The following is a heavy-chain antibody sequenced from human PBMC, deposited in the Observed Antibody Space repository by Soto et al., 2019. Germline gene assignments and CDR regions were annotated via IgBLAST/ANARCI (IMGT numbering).Heavy chain of an antibody. CDR3: ARHPFLTPDSNYGYDY. CDR1: GGSISSGGYY. Sequence: SETLSLTCTVSGGSISSGGYYWSWIRQHPGKGLEWIGYIYYSGSTYYNPSLKSRVTISVDTSKNQFSLKLSSVTAADTAVYYCARHPFLTPDSNYGYDYWGQGTLVTVSS. D-gene: IGHD4-4*01. CDR2: IYYSGST. V-gene: IGHV4-31*03. J-gene: IGHJ4*02.